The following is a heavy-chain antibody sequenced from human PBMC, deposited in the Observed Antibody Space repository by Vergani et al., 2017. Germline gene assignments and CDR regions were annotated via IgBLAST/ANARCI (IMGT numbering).Heavy chain of an antibody. Sequence: QLQLQESDPGLVKPSETLSLTCTVSGGSIRSTFYYWGWIRQPPGKGLEWIGTIYYSGSTYYNPSLKSRVTISVDTSKNQFSLKLYSLTAADTAIYYCARHVTQDYYNDSDYFDYWGLGTLVTVSS. CDR1: GGSIRSTFYY. CDR3: ARHVTQDYYNDSDYFDY. CDR2: IYYSGST. D-gene: IGHD3-22*01. J-gene: IGHJ4*02. V-gene: IGHV4-39*01.